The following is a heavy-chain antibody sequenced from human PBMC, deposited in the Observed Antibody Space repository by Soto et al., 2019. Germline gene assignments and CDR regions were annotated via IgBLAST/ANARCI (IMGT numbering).Heavy chain of an antibody. V-gene: IGHV3-23*01. CDR3: AKDSRYFDWQYPYNWFDP. J-gene: IGHJ5*02. CDR1: GFTFSSYA. D-gene: IGHD3-9*01. CDR2: ISGSGGST. Sequence: GGSLRLSCAASGFTFSSYAMSWVRQAPGKGLEWVSAISGSGGSTYYADSVKGRFTISRDNSKNTLYLQMNSLRAEDTAVYYCAKDSRYFDWQYPYNWFDPWGQGTLVTVSS.